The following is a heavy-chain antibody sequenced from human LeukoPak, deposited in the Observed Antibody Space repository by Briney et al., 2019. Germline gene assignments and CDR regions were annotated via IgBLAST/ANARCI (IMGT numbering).Heavy chain of an antibody. CDR2: ISGSGGST. CDR3: ATERDSSWTFDS. Sequence: GGSLRLSCAASGFTFSSYAMSWVRQAPGKGLEWVSAISGSGGSTYYADSVRGRFTISRDNSKNTLYLQMNSLRAEDTAVYYCATERDSSWTFDSWGHGTLVTVSS. V-gene: IGHV3-23*01. CDR1: GFTFSSYA. D-gene: IGHD6-13*01. J-gene: IGHJ4*01.